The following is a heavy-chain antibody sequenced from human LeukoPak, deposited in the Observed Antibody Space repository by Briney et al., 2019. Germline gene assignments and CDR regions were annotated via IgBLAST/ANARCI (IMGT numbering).Heavy chain of an antibody. Sequence: PGGSLRLSCVVSGFSFSSHWMHWVRQAPGKGLEWLASIKEDGSEKFYVDSVKGQFTISRDNAKNSLYLQMNSLRVEDAALYYCKGGEYLGQGTLVTVAS. V-gene: IGHV3-7*04. CDR3: KGGEY. CDR1: GFSFSSHW. J-gene: IGHJ4*01. CDR2: IKEDGSEK.